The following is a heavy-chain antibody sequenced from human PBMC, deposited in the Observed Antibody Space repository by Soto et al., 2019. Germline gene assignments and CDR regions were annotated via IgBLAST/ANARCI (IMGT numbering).Heavy chain of an antibody. J-gene: IGHJ6*02. D-gene: IGHD6-13*01. CDR3: ARDQVRWRSSSSNYYYYGMDV. CDR1: GGSISSYY. Sequence: PSETLSLTCTVSGGSISSYYWIWIRQPPGKGLEWIGYIYYSGSTNYNPSLKSRVTISVDTSKNQFSLKLSSVTAADTAVYYCARDQVRWRSSSSNYYYYGMDVWGQGTTVTVSS. V-gene: IGHV4-59*01. CDR2: IYYSGST.